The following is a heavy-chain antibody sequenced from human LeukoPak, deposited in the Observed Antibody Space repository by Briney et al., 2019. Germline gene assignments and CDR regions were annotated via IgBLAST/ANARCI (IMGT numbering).Heavy chain of an antibody. D-gene: IGHD6-19*01. CDR2: INPNSGGT. J-gene: IGHJ4*02. CDR3: ARGGIAVAGDFDY. Sequence: GASVKVSCKASGYTFTGYYMHWVRQAPGQGLEWMGWINPNSGGTNYAQKFRGRVTMTRDTSISTAYMELSRLRSDDTAVYYCARGGIAVAGDFDYWGQGTLVTVSS. CDR1: GYTFTGYY. V-gene: IGHV1-2*02.